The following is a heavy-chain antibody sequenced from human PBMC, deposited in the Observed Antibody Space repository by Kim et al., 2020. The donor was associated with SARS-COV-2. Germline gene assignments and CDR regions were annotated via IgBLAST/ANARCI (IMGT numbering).Heavy chain of an antibody. CDR1: GGSISSSSYY. Sequence: SETLSLTCTVSGGSISSSSYYWGWIRQPPGKGLEWIGSIYYSGITYYNPSLKSRVTISVDTSKNQFSLKLSSVTAADTAVYYCATDSVLRYFDWSPQTDAFDIWGQGTMVTVSS. CDR2: IYYSGIT. V-gene: IGHV4-39*01. CDR3: ATDSVLRYFDWSPQTDAFDI. J-gene: IGHJ3*02. D-gene: IGHD3-9*01.